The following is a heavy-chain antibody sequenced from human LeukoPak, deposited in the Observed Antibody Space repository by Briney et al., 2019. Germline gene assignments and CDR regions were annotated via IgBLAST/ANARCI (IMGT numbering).Heavy chain of an antibody. D-gene: IGHD6-19*01. V-gene: IGHV1-18*01. CDR3: ARDGVGSGWYGIYYFDY. CDR2: ISAYNGNT. J-gene: IGHJ4*02. Sequence: GASVKVSCKASGYTFTSYGISWVRQAPGQGLEWMGWISAYNGNTNYAQKLQGRITMTTDTSTSTAYMGLRSLRSDDTAVYYCARDGVGSGWYGIYYFDYWGQGTLVTVSS. CDR1: GYTFTSYG.